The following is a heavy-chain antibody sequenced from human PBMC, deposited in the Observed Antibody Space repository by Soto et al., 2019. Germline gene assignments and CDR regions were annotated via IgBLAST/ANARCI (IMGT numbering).Heavy chain of an antibody. CDR2: IYHSGST. CDR3: ARGIVVVVAATYAVWFDP. CDR1: GYSISSGYY. Sequence: SETLSLTCAVSGYSISSGYYWGWIRQPPGKGLEWIGSIYHSGSTYYNPSLKSRVTIAVDTSKNQFSLKLSSVTAADTAVYYCARGIVVVVAATYAVWFDPWGQGTLVTVSS. D-gene: IGHD2-15*01. V-gene: IGHV4-38-2*01. J-gene: IGHJ5*02.